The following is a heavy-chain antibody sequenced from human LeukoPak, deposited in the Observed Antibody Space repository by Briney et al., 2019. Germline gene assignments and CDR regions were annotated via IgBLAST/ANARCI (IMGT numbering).Heavy chain of an antibody. CDR3: AKDRSDGYPSYLDAFDI. J-gene: IGHJ3*02. V-gene: IGHV3-30*18. D-gene: IGHD5-24*01. Sequence: PGRSLRLSCAASGFTFSSYGMRWVRQAPGKGLEWVAVISYDGSNKYYADSVKGRFTISRDHSKNTLYLQMNSLRAEDTAVYYCAKDRSDGYPSYLDAFDIWGQGTMVTVSS. CDR2: ISYDGSNK. CDR1: GFTFSSYG.